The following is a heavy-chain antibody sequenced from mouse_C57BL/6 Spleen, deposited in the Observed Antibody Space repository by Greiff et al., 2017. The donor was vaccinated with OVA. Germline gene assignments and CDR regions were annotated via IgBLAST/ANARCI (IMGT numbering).Heavy chain of an antibody. CDR3: ARGDGSSPWYFDV. CDR2: INPYNGGT. Sequence: VQLQQSGPVLVKPGASVKMSCKASGYTFTDYYMNWVKQSHGKSLEWIGVINPYNGGTSYNQKFKGKATLTVDKSSSTAYMELNSLTSEDSAVYYCARGDGSSPWYFDVWGTGTTVTVSS. CDR1: GYTFTDYY. J-gene: IGHJ1*03. V-gene: IGHV1-19*01. D-gene: IGHD1-1*01.